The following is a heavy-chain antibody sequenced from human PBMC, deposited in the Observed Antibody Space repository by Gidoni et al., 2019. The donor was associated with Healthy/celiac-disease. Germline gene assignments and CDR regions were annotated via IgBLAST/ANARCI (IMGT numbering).Heavy chain of an antibody. J-gene: IGHJ6*03. D-gene: IGHD5-12*01. V-gene: IGHV3-21*01. Sequence: EVPLVESGGGLVKPGGSLRLSCAASGFTFSSYSMNWVRQAPGQGLEWVSSIRSSSSYIYYADSVKGRFTISRDNAKNSLYLQMNSLRAEDTAVYYCARVGGYDFYYYYYYMDVWGKGATVTVSS. CDR3: ARVGGYDFYYYYYYMDV. CDR1: GFTFSSYS. CDR2: IRSSSSYI.